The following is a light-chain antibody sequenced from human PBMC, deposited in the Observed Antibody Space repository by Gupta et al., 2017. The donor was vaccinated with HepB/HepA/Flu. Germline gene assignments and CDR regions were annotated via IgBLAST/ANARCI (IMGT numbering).Light chain of an antibody. CDR3: QQYYSPPFT. J-gene: IGKJ4*01. CDR2: DSS. Sequence: DIQMTPPPSSLSAYVGERVTLTCWASQAIDMYLAWFQQRPGKAPKSLIYDSSILESGVPSKFSGGRAGTDFTPTISILQPEDFAAYYCQQYYSPPFTFGGGTKVEIK. V-gene: IGKV1-16*02. CDR1: QAIDMY.